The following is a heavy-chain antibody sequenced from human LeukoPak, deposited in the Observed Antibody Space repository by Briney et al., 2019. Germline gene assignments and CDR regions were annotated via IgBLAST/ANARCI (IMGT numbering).Heavy chain of an antibody. V-gene: IGHV4-4*02. J-gene: IGHJ4*02. CDR3: ARYDVGWYYFDY. CDR2: FYHSGST. Sequence: PSGTLSLTCVVSGGSISSSNWWSWVRQPPEKGLEWIGEFYHSGSTNYNPSLKSRVTISVDKSKNQFSLKLSSVTAADTAVYYCARYDVGWYYFDYWGQGTLVTVSS. D-gene: IGHD6-19*01. CDR1: GGSISSSNW.